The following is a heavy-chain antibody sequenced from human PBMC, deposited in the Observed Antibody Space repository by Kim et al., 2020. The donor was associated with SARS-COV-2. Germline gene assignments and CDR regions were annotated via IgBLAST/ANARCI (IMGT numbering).Heavy chain of an antibody. CDR2: IYYSGST. CDR3: ASGLPINYYGMDV. J-gene: IGHJ6*02. CDR1: GGSISSKY. Sequence: SETLSLTCTVSGGSISSKYWSWIRQPPGKGLEWIGYIYYSGSTNYNPSLKSRVTISVDASKNQFSLSLSSVTAADTAVYYCASGLPINYYGMDVWGQGTTVTVSS. D-gene: IGHD3-9*01. V-gene: IGHV4-59*01.